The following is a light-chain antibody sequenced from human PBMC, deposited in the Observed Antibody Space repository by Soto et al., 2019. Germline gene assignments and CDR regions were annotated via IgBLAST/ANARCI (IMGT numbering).Light chain of an antibody. CDR3: QQYKDWPTT. Sequence: ESVLTQSPGTLSLSPGERATLSCRASQSVSSSYLAWYQQKPGQAPRLLIYGASSRATGIPDRVSGSGSGTDFTLTISRLEPEEFAVYYCQQYKDWPTTFGQGTKVEIK. J-gene: IGKJ1*01. CDR2: GAS. CDR1: QSVSSSY. V-gene: IGKV3-20*01.